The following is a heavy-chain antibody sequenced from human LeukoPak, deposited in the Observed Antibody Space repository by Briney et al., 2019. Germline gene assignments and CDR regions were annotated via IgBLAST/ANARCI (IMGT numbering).Heavy chain of an antibody. Sequence: PSQTLSLTCAISGDSVSGNRATWNWLRQSPSRGLEWLGRIYYRSKWYADYAVSVKGRITINPDTSKNQFSLLLNSVTPEDTAVYFCGRVWSGCNGCADYWGQGTLVTVSS. V-gene: IGHV6-1*01. CDR3: GRVWSGCNGCADY. CDR2: IYYRSKWYA. CDR1: GDSVSGNRAT. D-gene: IGHD3-3*01. J-gene: IGHJ4*02.